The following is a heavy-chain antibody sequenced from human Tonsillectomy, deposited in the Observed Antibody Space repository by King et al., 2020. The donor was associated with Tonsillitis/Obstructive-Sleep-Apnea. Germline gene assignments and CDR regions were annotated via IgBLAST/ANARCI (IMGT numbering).Heavy chain of an antibody. CDR1: GGTYSSYG. CDR2: IIPIFGIA. Sequence: QLVQSGAEVKKPGSSVKVSCKASGGTYSSYGISWVRQAPGQGLEWMGRIIPIFGIANYAQKFQGRVTITADKSTSTAYMEVSSLRSEDTAVYYCARTVDRISVEVPLLTAPEYFQYWGQGTLVTVSS. J-gene: IGHJ1*01. V-gene: IGHV1-69*09. D-gene: IGHD6-19*01. CDR3: ARTVDRISVEVPLLTAPEYFQY.